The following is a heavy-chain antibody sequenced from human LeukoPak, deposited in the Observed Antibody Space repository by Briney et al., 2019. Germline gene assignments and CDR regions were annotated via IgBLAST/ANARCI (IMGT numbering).Heavy chain of an antibody. CDR1: GGSINSTNYY. V-gene: IGHV4-39*01. Sequence: PSETLSLTCTVSGGSINSTNYYWGWIRQPPGKGLEWIGSIYYSGSTYYNPSLRSRVTISVDTSKNQFSLKLTSVTAADTAVYYCARHDSSCYYRPLDYWGQGTLVTVSS. CDR2: IYYSGST. J-gene: IGHJ4*02. CDR3: ARHDSSCYYRPLDY. D-gene: IGHD3-22*01.